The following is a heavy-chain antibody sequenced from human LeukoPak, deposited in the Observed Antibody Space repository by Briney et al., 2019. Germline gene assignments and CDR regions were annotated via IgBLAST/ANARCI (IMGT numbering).Heavy chain of an antibody. D-gene: IGHD2-15*01. CDR2: ITTATSSYI. Sequence: GGSLRLSCAASGFTFSSHDMNWVRQAPGKGLEWVSSITTATSSYIYYADSVKGRFTISRDDAKNSLYLQMDSLRAEDTAVYYCARDYGGHHYFDYWGQGTVVAVSS. CDR3: ARDYGGHHYFDY. V-gene: IGHV3-21*01. CDR1: GFTFSSHD. J-gene: IGHJ4*02.